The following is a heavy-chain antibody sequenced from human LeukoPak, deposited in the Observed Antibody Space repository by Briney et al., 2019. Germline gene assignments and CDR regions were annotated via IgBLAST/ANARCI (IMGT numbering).Heavy chain of an antibody. D-gene: IGHD4-17*01. J-gene: IGHJ6*02. Sequence: GGSLRLSCAASGFTFSDYYMSWIRQAPGKGLEWVSYISSSGSTIYYADSVKGRFTISRDNSKNTLYLQMDSLRADDTATYYCAKSLSGGRTTVTIYGMDVWGQGTTVTVSS. CDR3: AKSLSGGRTTVTIYGMDV. CDR1: GFTFSDYY. V-gene: IGHV3-11*01. CDR2: ISSSGSTI.